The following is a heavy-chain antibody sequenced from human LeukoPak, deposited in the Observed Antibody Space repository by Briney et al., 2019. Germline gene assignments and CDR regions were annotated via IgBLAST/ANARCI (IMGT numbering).Heavy chain of an antibody. CDR1: GGSFSGYY. CDR3: ARGRRHSGGYWASWYFDY. D-gene: IGHD1-26*01. CDR2: INHSGST. Sequence: PSETLSLTCAVYGGSFSGYYWSWIRQPPGKGLEWIGEINHSGSTNYNPSLKSRVTISVDTSKNQFSLKLSSVTAADTAVYYCARGRRHSGGYWASWYFDYWGQGTLVTVSS. V-gene: IGHV4-34*01. J-gene: IGHJ4*02.